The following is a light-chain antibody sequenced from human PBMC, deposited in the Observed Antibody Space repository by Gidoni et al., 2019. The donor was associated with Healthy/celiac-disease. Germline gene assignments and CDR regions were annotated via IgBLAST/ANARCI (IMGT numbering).Light chain of an antibody. CDR2: KDS. CDR3: QSADSSGTYPGDV. V-gene: IGLV3-25*02. CDR1: ALPKQY. J-gene: IGLJ1*01. Sequence: SYELTQPPSVSVSPGQTARITCSGDALPKQYAYWYQQKPGQAPGLVIYKDSERPSGIPERFSGSSSGTTVTLTISGVQAEDEADYYCQSADSSGTYPGDVFGTGTKVTVL.